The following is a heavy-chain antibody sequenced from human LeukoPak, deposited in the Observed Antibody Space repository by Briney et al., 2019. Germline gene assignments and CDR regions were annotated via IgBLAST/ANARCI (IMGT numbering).Heavy chain of an antibody. Sequence: GGSLRLSCAASGFTVSSNYMSWVRQAPGKGLEWVSVIYSGGSTYYADSVKGRFTISRDNSKNTLYLQMNSLRAEDTAVYYCTSRGTTGPYYYYYGMDVWGQGTTVTVSS. V-gene: IGHV3-53*01. CDR1: GFTVSSNY. CDR3: TSRGTTGPYYYYYGMDV. J-gene: IGHJ6*02. CDR2: IYSGGST. D-gene: IGHD1-7*01.